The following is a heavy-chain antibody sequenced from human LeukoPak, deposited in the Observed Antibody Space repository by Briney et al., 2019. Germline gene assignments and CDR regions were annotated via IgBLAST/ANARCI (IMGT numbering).Heavy chain of an antibody. Sequence: PSETLSLTCTVSGGSISSYYWSWIRQPPGKGLEWIGYIYYSGSTNYNPSLKSRVTISVDTSKNQFSLKLSSVTAADTAVYYCARGSDLGYCSGGSCYRNNWFDPWGQGTLVTVSS. CDR1: GGSISSYY. CDR3: ARGSDLGYCSGGSCYRNNWFDP. D-gene: IGHD2-15*01. V-gene: IGHV4-59*01. J-gene: IGHJ5*02. CDR2: IYYSGST.